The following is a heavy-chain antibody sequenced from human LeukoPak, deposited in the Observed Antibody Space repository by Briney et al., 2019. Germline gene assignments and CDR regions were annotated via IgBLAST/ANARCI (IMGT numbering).Heavy chain of an antibody. D-gene: IGHD3-10*01. J-gene: IGHJ5*02. CDR2: IYHSGST. V-gene: IGHV4-61*01. Sequence: SETLSLTCTVSGGSVSSGSYYWSWIRQPPGKGLEWIGEIYHSGSTNYNPSLESRVTISVDKSKNQFSLKLSSVTAADTAVYYCARDSSPTFDYYGSGSYYTRRWFDPWGQGTLVTASS. CDR3: ARDSSPTFDYYGSGSYYTRRWFDP. CDR1: GGSVSSGSYY.